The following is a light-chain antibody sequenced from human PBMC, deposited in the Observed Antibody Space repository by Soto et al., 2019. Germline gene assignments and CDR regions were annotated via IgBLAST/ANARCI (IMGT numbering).Light chain of an antibody. CDR3: QRYGSSPLIT. Sequence: EIVMTQSPATLSVSPGERATLSCRASQSVSSNLAWYQQKPGQAPRLLIYDASSRATGIPDRFSGGGSGTDSTLTISRLEPEDFAVYFCQRYGSSPLITFGQGTRLEI. V-gene: IGKV3-20*01. CDR2: DAS. J-gene: IGKJ5*01. CDR1: QSVSSN.